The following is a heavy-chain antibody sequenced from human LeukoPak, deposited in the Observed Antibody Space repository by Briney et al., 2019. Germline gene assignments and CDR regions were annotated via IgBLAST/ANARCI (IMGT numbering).Heavy chain of an antibody. Sequence: PGGSLRLSCAASGFTFSNYAMTWVRQAPGKGLEWVSGVNSDGGSTYYADSVRGRFTISRNNSKNTLYLQMNSLRAEDTAVYYCAKDQGFDYYDSSGYYLDYWGQGTLVTVSS. V-gene: IGHV3-23*01. CDR1: GFTFSNYA. CDR3: AKDQGFDYYDSSGYYLDY. J-gene: IGHJ4*02. D-gene: IGHD3-22*01. CDR2: VNSDGGST.